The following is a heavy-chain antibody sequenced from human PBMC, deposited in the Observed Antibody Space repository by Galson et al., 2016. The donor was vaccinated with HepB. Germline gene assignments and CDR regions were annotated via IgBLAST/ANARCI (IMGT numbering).Heavy chain of an antibody. V-gene: IGHV1-18*01. D-gene: IGHD3-22*01. Sequence: SVKVSCKASGYTFTSYGINWVRQAPGQGLEWMGWISAYNGNTNSAQKLQGRVTMTTDTSTSTAYMELRSLRSDDTAVYYFARGVTMIVVGPFDSWGQGTLVTVSS. CDR3: ARGVTMIVVGPFDS. J-gene: IGHJ4*02. CDR2: ISAYNGNT. CDR1: GYTFTSYG.